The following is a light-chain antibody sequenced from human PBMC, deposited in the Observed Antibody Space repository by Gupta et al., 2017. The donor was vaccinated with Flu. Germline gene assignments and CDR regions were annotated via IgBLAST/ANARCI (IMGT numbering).Light chain of an antibody. V-gene: IGKV1-39*01. CDR2: GTS. J-gene: IGKJ1*01. Sequence: RAASVGDKVTITCRTSQNISSYLNWYRQKHNKVPKLLMYGTSTLESGVPSRFSGSGFGTDFTLTISRLQAEDFATYYCQQNDSAPWTFGQGTKVE. CDR1: QNISSY. CDR3: QQNDSAPWT.